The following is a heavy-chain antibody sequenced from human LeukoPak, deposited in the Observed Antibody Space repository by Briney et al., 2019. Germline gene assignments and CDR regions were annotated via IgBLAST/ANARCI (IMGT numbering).Heavy chain of an antibody. V-gene: IGHV1-8*01. D-gene: IGHD5/OR15-5a*01. J-gene: IGHJ3*02. CDR2: MNPNSGNT. CDR1: GYTFTSYD. Sequence: GASVKVSCKASGYTFTSYDINWVRQATGQGLEWMGWMNPNSGNTGYAQKFQGRVTMTRNTSISTAYMELSSLRSKDTAVYYCARGREERCLAHDAFDIWGQGTMVTVSS. CDR3: ARGREERCLAHDAFDI.